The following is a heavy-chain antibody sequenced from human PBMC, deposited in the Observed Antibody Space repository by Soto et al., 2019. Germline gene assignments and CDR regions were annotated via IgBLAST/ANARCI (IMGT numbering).Heavy chain of an antibody. V-gene: IGHV1-69*13. CDR2: IIPIFGTA. Sequence: VASVKVSCKASGGTFSSYAISWVRQAPGQGLEWMGGIIPIFGTANYAQKFQGRVTITADESTSTAYMELSSLRSEDTAVYYCARDRNPIISGSSSFDYWRQGTLVTVSS. D-gene: IGHD3-22*01. CDR3: ARDRNPIISGSSSFDY. J-gene: IGHJ4*02. CDR1: GGTFSSYA.